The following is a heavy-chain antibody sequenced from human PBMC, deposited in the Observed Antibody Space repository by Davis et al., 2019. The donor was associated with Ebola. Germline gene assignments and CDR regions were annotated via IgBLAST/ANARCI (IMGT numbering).Heavy chain of an antibody. D-gene: IGHD2-8*02. Sequence: MPSETLSLTCAVYGGSFSGYYWNWIRQSPGKGLEWIGYMYYSGNTVNPSLKSRATISMDTSKNQISLRLNSVTAADTAVYYCARGNPDLVRAFDVWGQGTMVTVSS. CDR2: MYYSGNT. V-gene: IGHV4-34*11. J-gene: IGHJ3*01. CDR3: ARGNPDLVRAFDV. CDR1: GGSFSGYY.